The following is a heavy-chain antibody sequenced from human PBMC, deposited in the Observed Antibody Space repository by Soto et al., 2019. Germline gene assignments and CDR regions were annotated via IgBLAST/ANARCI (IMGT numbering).Heavy chain of an antibody. CDR1: GFTFSSYG. V-gene: IGHV3-30*18. CDR3: AKDTGTDYFDY. D-gene: IGHD1-1*01. J-gene: IGHJ4*02. CDR2: ISYDGSNK. Sequence: QVQLVESGGGVVQPGRSLRLSCAASGFTFSSYGMHWVRQAPGKGLEWVAVISYDGSNKYYADSVKGRFTISRDNSKNTLYLQMNSLRAEDTAVYNCAKDTGTDYFDYWGQGTLVTVSS.